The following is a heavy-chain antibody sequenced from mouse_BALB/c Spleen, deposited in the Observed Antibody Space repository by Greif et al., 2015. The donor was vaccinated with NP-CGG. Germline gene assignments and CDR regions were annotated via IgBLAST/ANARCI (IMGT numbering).Heavy chain of an antibody. CDR1: GHSITSGYY. CDR2: ISYDGSN. V-gene: IGHV3-6*02. CDR3: AREGVSYYAIDY. D-gene: IGHD2-10*02. Sequence: EVKLVESGPGLVKPSQSLSLTCSVTGHSITSGYYWNWIRQFPGNKLEWMGYISYDGSNNYNPSLKNRISITRDTSKNQFFLKLNSVTTEDTATYYCAREGVSYYAIDYWGQGTSVTVSS. J-gene: IGHJ4*01.